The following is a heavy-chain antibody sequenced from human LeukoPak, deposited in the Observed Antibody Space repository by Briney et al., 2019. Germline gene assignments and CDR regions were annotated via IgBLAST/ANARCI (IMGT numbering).Heavy chain of an antibody. CDR2: IYYSGST. CDR3: ASIYCSSTSCYGFDY. J-gene: IGHJ4*02. V-gene: IGHV4-30-4*01. CDR1: GGSISSGDYY. D-gene: IGHD2-2*01. Sequence: SQTLSLTCTVSGGSISSGDYYWSWIRQPPGKGLEWIGYIYYSGSTYYNPSLKSRVTISVDTSKNQFPLKLSSVTAADTAVYYCASIYCSSTSCYGFDYWGQGTLVTVSS.